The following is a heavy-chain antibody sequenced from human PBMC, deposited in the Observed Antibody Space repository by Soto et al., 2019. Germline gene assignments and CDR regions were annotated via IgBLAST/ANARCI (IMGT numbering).Heavy chain of an antibody. Sequence: GASGKVSCKASGYTVASYAISSMRQAPGQGLEWMGWISAYNGNTNYAQKLQGRVTMTTDTSTSTAYMELRSLRSDDTAVYYCARDPPPPDYWGQGTLVTVSS. J-gene: IGHJ4*02. V-gene: IGHV1-18*01. CDR3: ARDPPPPDY. CDR1: GYTVASYA. CDR2: ISAYNGNT.